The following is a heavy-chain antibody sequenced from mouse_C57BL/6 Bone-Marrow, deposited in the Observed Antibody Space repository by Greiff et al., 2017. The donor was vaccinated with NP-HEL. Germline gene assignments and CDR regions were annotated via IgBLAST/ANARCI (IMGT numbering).Heavy chain of an antibody. Sequence: QVQLKQSGAELARPGASVKLSCKASGYTFTSYGISWVKQRTGQGLEWIGEIYPRSGNTYYNEKFKGKATLTADKSSSTAYMELRSLTSEDSAVYFCARLGGNYLDYWGQGTTLTVSS. CDR2: IYPRSGNT. CDR3: ARLGGNYLDY. CDR1: GYTFTSYG. J-gene: IGHJ2*01. V-gene: IGHV1-81*01.